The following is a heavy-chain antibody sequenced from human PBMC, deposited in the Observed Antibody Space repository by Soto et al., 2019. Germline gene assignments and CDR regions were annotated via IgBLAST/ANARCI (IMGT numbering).Heavy chain of an antibody. D-gene: IGHD2-15*01. Sequence: GSVEVGGEASGDSFTSYDIDCVRQANGQGQEWMGWMNPNSGNTGYAPKFQGRVTMTRNTSISTAYMELSSLRSEDTAVYYSSRKMPYCSGASCRLGWFDPWGHGTLVTVSS. V-gene: IGHV1-8*01. CDR2: MNPNSGNT. CDR3: SRKMPYCSGASCRLGWFDP. J-gene: IGHJ5*02. CDR1: GDSFTSYD.